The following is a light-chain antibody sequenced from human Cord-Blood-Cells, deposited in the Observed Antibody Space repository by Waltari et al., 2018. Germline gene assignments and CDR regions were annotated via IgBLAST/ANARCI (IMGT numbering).Light chain of an antibody. CDR3: CSYAGSSDVV. CDR2: EGS. Sequence: QSALTQPASVSGSPGQSITISCTRPSSDVGSYTLVSWYQQHPGKAPKLMIYEGSKRPSGVSNRFSGSKSGNTASLTISGLQAEDEADYYCCSYAGSSDVVFGGGTKLTVL. J-gene: IGLJ2*01. V-gene: IGLV2-23*01. CDR1: SSDVGSYTL.